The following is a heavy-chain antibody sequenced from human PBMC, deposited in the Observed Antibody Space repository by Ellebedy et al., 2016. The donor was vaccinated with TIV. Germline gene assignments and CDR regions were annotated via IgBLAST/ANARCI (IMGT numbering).Heavy chain of an antibody. Sequence: GESLKISCAASGFSFSRYAMSWVRQAPGKGLEWVSGFGVSADTTYYADSVKGRFTISRDNSRNTLYLQMNSLRAEDTAIYYCAKGRSGTYIHHAFDYWGQGTLVTVSS. D-gene: IGHD3-10*01. CDR3: AKGRSGTYIHHAFDY. CDR2: FGVSADTT. J-gene: IGHJ4*02. CDR1: GFSFSRYA. V-gene: IGHV3-23*01.